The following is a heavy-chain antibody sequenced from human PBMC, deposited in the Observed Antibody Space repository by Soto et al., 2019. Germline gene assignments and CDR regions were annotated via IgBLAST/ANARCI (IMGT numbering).Heavy chain of an antibody. D-gene: IGHD5-12*01. Sequence: GESLKISCKGSGYNFTSYWIGWVRQMPGKGLEWMGIIYSGDSDTEYSPSFQGQVTISADKSISTAYLQWSSLKASDTAMYYCARFMVAKEYYYGMDVWGQGTTVTVSS. V-gene: IGHV5-51*01. CDR2: IYSGDSDT. CDR1: GYNFTSYW. J-gene: IGHJ6*02. CDR3: ARFMVAKEYYYGMDV.